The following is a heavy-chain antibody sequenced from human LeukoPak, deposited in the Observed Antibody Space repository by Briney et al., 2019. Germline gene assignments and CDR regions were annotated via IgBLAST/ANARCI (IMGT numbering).Heavy chain of an antibody. CDR2: ISTDASST. Sequence: PGGSLRLSCAGSGFTFSSYWMHWVRQAPGKGLVWVSRISTDASSTTYADSVKGRFTISRDNAKNSLYLQMNSLRAEDTAVYYCARDSRYITVVTPGGDYWGQGTLVTVSS. CDR3: ARDSRYITVVTPGGDY. D-gene: IGHD4-23*01. V-gene: IGHV3-74*01. CDR1: GFTFSSYW. J-gene: IGHJ4*02.